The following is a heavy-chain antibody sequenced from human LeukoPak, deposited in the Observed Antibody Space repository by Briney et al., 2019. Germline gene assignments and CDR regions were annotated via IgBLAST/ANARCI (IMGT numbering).Heavy chain of an antibody. V-gene: IGHV1-8*03. CDR1: GYTFTSYD. J-gene: IGHJ3*02. Sequence: ASVKVSCKASGYTFTSYDINWVRQATGQGLEWMGWMNPNSGNTGYAQKFQGRVTITRNTSISTAYMELSSLRSEDTAVYYCARGDSGYDSDAFDIWGQGTMVTVSS. CDR2: MNPNSGNT. D-gene: IGHD5-12*01. CDR3: ARGDSGYDSDAFDI.